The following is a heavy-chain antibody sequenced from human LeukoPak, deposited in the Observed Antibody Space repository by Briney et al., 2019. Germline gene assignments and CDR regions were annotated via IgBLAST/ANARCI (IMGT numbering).Heavy chain of an antibody. CDR3: ARYMEGFGDS. Sequence: PSETLSLTCTVSGGSISSYYWSWIRQPPGKGLGWIGYIYYSGSTNYNPSLKSRVTISVDTSKNQFSLKLSSVTAADTAVYYCARYMEGFGDSWGQGTLVTVSS. J-gene: IGHJ4*02. CDR1: GGSISSYY. CDR2: IYYSGST. V-gene: IGHV4-59*01. D-gene: IGHD3-10*01.